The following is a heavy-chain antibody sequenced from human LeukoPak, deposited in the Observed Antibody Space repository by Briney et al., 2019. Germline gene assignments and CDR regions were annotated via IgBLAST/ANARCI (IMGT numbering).Heavy chain of an antibody. V-gene: IGHV4-59*01. CDR1: GDSISSYY. Sequence: SKTLSLTCTVSGDSISSYYWNWIRQPPGKGREWIGYIYYSGSTNYNPPLKRRVTISVDTSKNQFSLKLSSVTAADTAVYYRAGTIAVAGMSFPYFDSWGQGALVTVSS. CDR3: AGTIAVAGMSFPYFDS. CDR2: IYYSGST. J-gene: IGHJ4*02. D-gene: IGHD6-19*01.